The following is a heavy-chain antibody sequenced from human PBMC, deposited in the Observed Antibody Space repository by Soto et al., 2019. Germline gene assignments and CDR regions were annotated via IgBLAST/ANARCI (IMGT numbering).Heavy chain of an antibody. CDR2: ISYDGSNK. Sequence: QVQLVESGGGVVQPGRSLRLSCAASGFTFSSYGMHWVRQAPGKGLEWVAVISYDGSNKYYADSVKGRFTISSDNSKNPLYLQMNCLRAEAAAVYYCAKEGVPGIAARGNWCDPWGQGTLVTVSS. J-gene: IGHJ5*02. V-gene: IGHV3-30*18. CDR1: GFTFSSYG. CDR3: AKEGVPGIAARGNWCDP. D-gene: IGHD6-6*01.